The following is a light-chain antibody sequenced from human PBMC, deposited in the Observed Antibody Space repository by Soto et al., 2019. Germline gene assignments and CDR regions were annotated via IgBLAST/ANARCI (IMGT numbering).Light chain of an antibody. CDR3: QQSYGTPLT. CDR1: QSISNY. V-gene: IGKV1-39*01. J-gene: IGKJ4*01. Sequence: DMKMTQSPSSLSASVGDRVTITCRASQSISNYLNWYQHKPGKVPKLLIYAASSLQSGVPTRFSGSGSGTDFTLTINSLQPEDFATYYCQQSYGTPLTFGGGTKIEIK. CDR2: AAS.